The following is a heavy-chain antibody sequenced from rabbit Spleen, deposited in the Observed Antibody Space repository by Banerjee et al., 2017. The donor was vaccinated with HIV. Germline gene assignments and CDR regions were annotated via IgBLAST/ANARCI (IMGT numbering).Heavy chain of an antibody. CDR2: INTINDVT. J-gene: IGHJ4*01. V-gene: IGHV1S45*01. CDR1: GFSFSSNYW. CDR3: ARDVNGGSYDFNL. D-gene: IGHD5-1*01. Sequence: QEQLEESGGDLVKPEGSLTLTRTASGFSFSSNYWICWVRQAPGKGLEWIGCINTINDVTWYASWAKGRFTISKTSSTTVTLQMTSLTAADTATYFCARDVNGGSYDFNLWGPGTLVTVS.